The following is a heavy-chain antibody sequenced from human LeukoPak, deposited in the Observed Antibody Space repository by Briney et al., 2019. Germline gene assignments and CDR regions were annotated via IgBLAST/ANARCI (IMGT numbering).Heavy chain of an antibody. Sequence: PGRSLRLSCAASGFTFSSYAMHWVRQAPGKGLEWVAVISYDGSNKYYADSVKGRFTISRDNSKNTLYLQMNSLRAEDTAVYYCARGAVYYDSSGAFDYWGQGTLVTVSS. CDR2: ISYDGSNK. V-gene: IGHV3-30-3*01. J-gene: IGHJ4*02. CDR1: GFTFSSYA. D-gene: IGHD3-22*01. CDR3: ARGAVYYDSSGAFDY.